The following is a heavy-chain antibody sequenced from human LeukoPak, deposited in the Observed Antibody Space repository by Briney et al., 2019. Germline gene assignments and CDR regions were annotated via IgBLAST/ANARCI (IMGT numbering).Heavy chain of an antibody. CDR3: SSESRY. V-gene: IGHV3-48*02. CDR1: GFTFSDYS. D-gene: IGHD3-22*01. CDR2: ITSSSDSI. J-gene: IGHJ4*02. Sequence: GGSLRLPCAASGFTFSDYSMNWVRQAPGKGLEWVSWITSSSDSIYYADSVKGRFTISRDNAKNSLYLQMDSLRDEDTAVCYCSSESRYWGQGTLVIVSS.